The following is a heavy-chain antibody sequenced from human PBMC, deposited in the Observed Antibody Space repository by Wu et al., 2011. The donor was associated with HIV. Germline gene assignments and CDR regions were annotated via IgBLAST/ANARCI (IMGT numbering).Heavy chain of an antibody. CDR3: VTVDSLDWSIEMSGAVSWWFAN. J-gene: IGHJ5*02. CDR1: GNTRAKSS. CDR2: FDPEDGET. Sequence: QVQLVQSGTEVKKPGASVKVSCKVFGNTRAKSSIHWVRQAPGKGLEWMGSFDPEDGETIYALKFQGRVKMTTDDTTNSAFMEMSNLRSEDTAVYYCVTVDSLDWSIEMSGAVSWWFANWGQGTLVTVSS. D-gene: IGHD5-24*01. V-gene: IGHV1-24*01.